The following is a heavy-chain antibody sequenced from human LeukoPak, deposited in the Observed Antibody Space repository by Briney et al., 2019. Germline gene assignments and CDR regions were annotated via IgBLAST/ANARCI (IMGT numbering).Heavy chain of an antibody. D-gene: IGHD6-19*01. Sequence: KPSETLSLTCTVSGGSISDYYWSWIRRPPGKGLEWIRHTHYSGSTNYNPSLKSRVTISVDTSKNQFSLKLSSVTAADTAVYYCASESVALAGIDYWGQGTLVTVSS. V-gene: IGHV4-59*08. CDR3: ASESVALAGIDY. CDR1: GGSISDYY. CDR2: THYSGST. J-gene: IGHJ4*02.